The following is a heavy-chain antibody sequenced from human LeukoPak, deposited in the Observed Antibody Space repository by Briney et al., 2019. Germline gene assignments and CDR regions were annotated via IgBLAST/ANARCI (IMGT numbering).Heavy chain of an antibody. Sequence: ASVKVSCKASGGTFSSYAISWVRQAPGQGLEWMGGIIPIFGTANYAQKFQGRVTITADESTSTACMELSSLRSEDTAVYYCARRTGDYYYYYMDVWGKGTTVTVSS. CDR3: ARRTGDYYYYYMDV. CDR2: IIPIFGTA. CDR1: GGTFSSYA. J-gene: IGHJ6*03. V-gene: IGHV1-69*13.